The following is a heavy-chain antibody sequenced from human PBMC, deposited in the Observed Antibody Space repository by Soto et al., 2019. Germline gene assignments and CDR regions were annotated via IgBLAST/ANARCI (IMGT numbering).Heavy chain of an antibody. CDR1: VDSITTYY. J-gene: IGHJ6*02. Sequence: PSETLSLTCTVSVDSITTYYWSWIRQPAGKGLEWIGRIDTSGNTNYNPSLKSRVTMSVDTSKKQFSLKLTSVTAADTAVYYCASYSNNWFQTEGMDVWGQRTTVT. CDR3: ASYSNNWFQTEGMDV. V-gene: IGHV4-4*07. D-gene: IGHD6-13*01. CDR2: IDTSGNT.